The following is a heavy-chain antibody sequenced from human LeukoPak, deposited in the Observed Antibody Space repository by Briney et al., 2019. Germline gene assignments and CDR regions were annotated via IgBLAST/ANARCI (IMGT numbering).Heavy chain of an antibody. CDR2: IKQDGSEK. J-gene: IGHJ4*02. CDR1: GFTFSSYW. D-gene: IGHD6-13*01. V-gene: IGHV3-7*01. Sequence: GGSLRLSCAASGFTFSSYWISWVRQAPGKGLEWVANIKQDGSEKYYVDSVKGRFTISRDNAKNSLYLQMNSLRAEDTAVYYCARVIAAAGRIFDYWGQGTLVTVSS. CDR3: ARVIAAAGRIFDY.